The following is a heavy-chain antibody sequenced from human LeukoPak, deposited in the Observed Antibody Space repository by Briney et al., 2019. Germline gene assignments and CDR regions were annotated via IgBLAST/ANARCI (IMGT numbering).Heavy chain of an antibody. J-gene: IGHJ4*02. V-gene: IGHV3-23*01. Sequence: PGGSLRLSCAASGFTFSSYAMNWVRQAPGKGLEWVSAISGSGGSTYYADSVKGRFTTSRDNSKNTLYLQMSSLRAEDTAVYYCAKGSSGTAMVAYYFDYWGQGTLVSVSS. CDR1: GFTFSSYA. D-gene: IGHD5-18*01. CDR2: ISGSGGST. CDR3: AKGSSGTAMVAYYFDY.